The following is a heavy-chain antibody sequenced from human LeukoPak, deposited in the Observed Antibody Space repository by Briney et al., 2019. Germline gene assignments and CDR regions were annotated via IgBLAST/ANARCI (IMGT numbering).Heavy chain of an antibody. CDR1: GGTFSSYA. CDR3: ARDSGSYFRAFDI. J-gene: IGHJ3*02. CDR2: IIPICGTA. D-gene: IGHD1-26*01. Sequence: ASLKLSCKASGGTFSSYAIRWVRQAPGQGLEWMGGIIPICGTANYAHKLEGRVTITTDESTSTAYMELSSLTAEDTAVYYCARDSGSYFRAFDIWGQGTMVTVSS. V-gene: IGHV1-69*05.